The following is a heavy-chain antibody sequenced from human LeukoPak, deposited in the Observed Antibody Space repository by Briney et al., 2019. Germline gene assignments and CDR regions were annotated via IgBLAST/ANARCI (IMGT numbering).Heavy chain of an antibody. D-gene: IGHD5-18*01. J-gene: IGHJ3*02. CDR2: ISSDGSIE. Sequence: GKSLRLSCAASGFTFFRSAMHWVRQAPGKGLDWVAVISSDGSIEYYADSVKGRFTISRDNSKDTLYLQMNSLRAEDTAVYYCAKELRYSYGSSGAFDIWGQGTMVTVSS. V-gene: IGHV3-30-3*01. CDR1: GFTFFRSA. CDR3: AKELRYSYGSSGAFDI.